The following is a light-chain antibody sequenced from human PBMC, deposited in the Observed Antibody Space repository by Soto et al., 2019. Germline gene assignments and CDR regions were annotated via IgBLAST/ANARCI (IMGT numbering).Light chain of an antibody. CDR2: DVN. Sequence: QSVLTQPASVSGSPGQSITISCTGTTSDVGGYDFVSWYQHHPGKAPKLIIYDVNNRPSGPSNRFSGSKSGNTASLTISGLQTEDEADYYCCSYTSSHTPVFGTGTKVTVL. CDR1: TSDVGGYDF. V-gene: IGLV2-14*01. CDR3: CSYTSSHTPV. J-gene: IGLJ1*01.